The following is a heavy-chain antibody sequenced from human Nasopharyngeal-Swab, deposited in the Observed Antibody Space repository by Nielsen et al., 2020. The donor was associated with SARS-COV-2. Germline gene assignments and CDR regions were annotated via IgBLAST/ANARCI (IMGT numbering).Heavy chain of an antibody. CDR1: GGTFSSYA. CDR3: ARDPCGGDCYLDKGFDY. CDR2: IIPIFGTA. V-gene: IGHV1-69*13. Sequence: SVKVSCKASGGTFSSYAISWVRQAPGQGLEWMGGIIPIFGTANYAQKFQGRVTITADESTSTAYMELSSLRSEDTAVYYCARDPCGGDCYLDKGFDYWGQGTPVTVSS. D-gene: IGHD2-21*02. J-gene: IGHJ4*02.